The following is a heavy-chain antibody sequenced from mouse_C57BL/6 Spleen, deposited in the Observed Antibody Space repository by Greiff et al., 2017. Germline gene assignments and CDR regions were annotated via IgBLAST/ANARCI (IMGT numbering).Heavy chain of an antibody. CDR2: IDPEDGDT. J-gene: IGHJ1*03. D-gene: IGHD2-2*01. V-gene: IGHV14-1*01. CDR1: GFNIKDYY. Sequence: EVKLMESGAELVRPGASVKLSCTASGFNIKDYYMHWVKQRPEQGLEWIGRIDPEDGDTEYAPKFQGKATMTADTSSNTAYLQLSSLTSEDTAVYYCTLLWLRRPYWYFDVWGTGTTVTVSS. CDR3: TLLWLRRPYWYFDV.